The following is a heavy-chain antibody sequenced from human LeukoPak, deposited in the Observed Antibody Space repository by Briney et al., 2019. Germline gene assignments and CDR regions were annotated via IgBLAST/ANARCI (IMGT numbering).Heavy chain of an antibody. D-gene: IGHD6-19*01. CDR2: IYWDDDK. Sequence: SGPTPVNPTQTLTLTCTFSGFSLSTSGVGVGWIRQPPGKALEWLALIYWDDDKRYSPSLKSRLTITKDTSKDQVVLTMTNVDPVDIATYYCAHLVVAVAGLDYRGQGTLVTVSS. J-gene: IGHJ4*02. CDR1: GFSLSTSGVG. CDR3: AHLVVAVAGLDY. V-gene: IGHV2-5*02.